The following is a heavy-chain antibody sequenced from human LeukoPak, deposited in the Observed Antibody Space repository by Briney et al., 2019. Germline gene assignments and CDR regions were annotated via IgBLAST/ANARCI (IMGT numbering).Heavy chain of an antibody. CDR1: GFTFSDYY. J-gene: IGHJ4*02. CDR3: ARDGQQLVPFDY. D-gene: IGHD6-13*01. CDR2: ISSSSSYT. Sequence: GGSXRLSCAASGFTFSDYYMSWVRQARGKGVEGVSYISSSSSYTNYAASVKGRFTISRDNPNNSLYLQMNSLRAEDTAVYYCARDGQQLVPFDYWGQGTLVTVSS. V-gene: IGHV3-11*06.